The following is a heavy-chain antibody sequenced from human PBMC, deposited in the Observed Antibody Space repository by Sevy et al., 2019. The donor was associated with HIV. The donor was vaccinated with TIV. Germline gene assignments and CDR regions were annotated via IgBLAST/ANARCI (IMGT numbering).Heavy chain of an antibody. V-gene: IGHV4-34*01. CDR1: GGSFSGYY. CDR3: ARGPNCSSTSCYIVGMDV. Sequence: SETLSLTCAVYGGSFSGYYWSWIRQPPEKGLEWIGEINHSGSTNYNPSLKSRVTISVDTSKNQFSLKLSSVTAADTTVYYCARGPNCSSTSCYIVGMDVWGQGTTVTVSS. J-gene: IGHJ6*02. CDR2: INHSGST. D-gene: IGHD2-2*02.